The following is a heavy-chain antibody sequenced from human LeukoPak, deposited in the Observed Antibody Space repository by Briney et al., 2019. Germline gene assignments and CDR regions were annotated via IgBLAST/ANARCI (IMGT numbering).Heavy chain of an antibody. CDR2: IYYSGST. CDR1: GGSISSSSYY. D-gene: IGHD6-13*01. J-gene: IGHJ4*02. Sequence: SETLSLTCTVSGGSISSSSYYWGWIRQPPGKGLEWIGSIYYSGSTYYNPSLKSRVTISVDTSKNQFSLKLSSVTAADTAVYYCARDISHTRSSWYLPEIEYWGQGTPVTVSS. V-gene: IGHV4-39*07. CDR3: ARDISHTRSSWYLPEIEY.